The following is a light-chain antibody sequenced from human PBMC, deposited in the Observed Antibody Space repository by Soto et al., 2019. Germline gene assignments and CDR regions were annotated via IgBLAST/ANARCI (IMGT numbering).Light chain of an antibody. CDR3: FSYTSSGTYV. V-gene: IGLV2-14*01. CDR1: SSDVGNYKY. Sequence: QSALTQPASVSGSPGQSITISCTGTSSDVGNYKYVSWYQQHPGKAPKLMIYEVSNRPSGVPNRFSGSKSGNTASLTISGLQAEDETDYYCFSYTSSGTYVFGTGTKGTVL. CDR2: EVS. J-gene: IGLJ1*01.